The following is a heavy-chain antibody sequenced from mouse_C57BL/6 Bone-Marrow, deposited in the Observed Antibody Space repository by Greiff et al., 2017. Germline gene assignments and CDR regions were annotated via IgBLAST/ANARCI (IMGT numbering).Heavy chain of an antibody. J-gene: IGHJ4*01. CDR1: GFNIKDDY. Sequence: EVQLVESGAELVRPGASVKLSCTASGFNIKDDYMHWVKQRPEQGLEWIGWIDPENGDPKYASKFQGKATLTADTSSNTAYLQLSSLTCEDTAVYYCTTSPRGSSPYAMDYWGQGTSVTVSS. CDR3: TTSPRGSSPYAMDY. V-gene: IGHV14-4*01. D-gene: IGHD1-1*01. CDR2: IDPENGDP.